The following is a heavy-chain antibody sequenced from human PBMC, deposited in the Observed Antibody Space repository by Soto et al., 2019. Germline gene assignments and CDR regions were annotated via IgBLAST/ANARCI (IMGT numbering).Heavy chain of an antibody. J-gene: IGHJ4*02. D-gene: IGHD1-1*01. CDR1: GGTFSTYS. CDR2: IIPLLRTT. Sequence: QVQVVQSGTEVRRPGSSVKVSCKASGGTFSTYSINWVRQAPGQGLEWMGGIIPLLRTTDYAQKFQGRVTITADESTNTAAMELSRLRSEDTAVYYCANKRVANGAFDYWGQGTLVTVSS. V-gene: IGHV1-69*12. CDR3: ANKRVANGAFDY.